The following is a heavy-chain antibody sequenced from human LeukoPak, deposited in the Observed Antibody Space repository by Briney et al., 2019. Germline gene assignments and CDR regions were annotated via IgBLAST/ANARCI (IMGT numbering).Heavy chain of an antibody. Sequence: KTSGTLSLTCAVSGYSISRGSYWGWIRQPPGKGLEWIGSVYHSGSAYYNPSLKSRVTISVDTSKNQFSLKLTSVTAADTAVYYCAVWLHSGQFAFDIWGQGTMVTVSS. J-gene: IGHJ3*02. D-gene: IGHD5-24*01. CDR2: VYHSGSA. V-gene: IGHV4-38-2*01. CDR3: AVWLHSGQFAFDI. CDR1: GYSISRGSY.